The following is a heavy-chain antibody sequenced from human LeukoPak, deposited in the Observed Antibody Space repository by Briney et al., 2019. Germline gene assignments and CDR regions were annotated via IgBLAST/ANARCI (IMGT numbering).Heavy chain of an antibody. D-gene: IGHD6-13*01. J-gene: IGHJ4*02. CDR2: ISSSGGSI. CDR1: KFTFSNYA. V-gene: IGHV3-23*01. Sequence: GGSLRLSCAASKFTFSNYAMTWVRQAPGKGLEWVSTISSSGGSIFYSDSVKGRFTISRDNSKNTVYLQMNSLRAEDTAIYYCAKDYSGSWYYFDYWGPGTLVTVSS. CDR3: AKDYSGSWYYFDY.